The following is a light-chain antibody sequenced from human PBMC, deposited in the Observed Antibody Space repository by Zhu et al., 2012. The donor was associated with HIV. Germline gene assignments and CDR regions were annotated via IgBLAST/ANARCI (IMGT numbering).Light chain of an antibody. CDR3: QHYNNWPL. J-gene: IGKJ1*01. CDR1: QSVNSN. V-gene: IGKV3-15*01. Sequence: ERVMTQSPATVSVSPGERATLSCRASQSVNSNLAWYQQKPGQAPRLLIFDVSSRATGIPTRFSGSGSGTEFTLTISSMQSEDFAVYYCQHYNNWPLFGRGTKVEIK. CDR2: DVS.